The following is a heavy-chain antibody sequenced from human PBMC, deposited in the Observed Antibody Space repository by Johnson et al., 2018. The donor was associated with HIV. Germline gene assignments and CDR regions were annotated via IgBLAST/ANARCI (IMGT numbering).Heavy chain of an antibody. J-gene: IGHJ3*02. V-gene: IGHV3-66*03. D-gene: IGHD6-19*01. CDR1: GLSVNRDF. CDR2: IHSVDAT. Sequence: VQLVESGGGLIQPGGSLRLSCAVSGLSVNRDFMTWVRQAPGKGLDWVSLIHSVDATYYADSVKGRFTISRDNSKNTLYLQMNSLRAQDTAVYYCARDQKSGWPQSQDAFDIWGQGTMVTVSS. CDR3: ARDQKSGWPQSQDAFDI.